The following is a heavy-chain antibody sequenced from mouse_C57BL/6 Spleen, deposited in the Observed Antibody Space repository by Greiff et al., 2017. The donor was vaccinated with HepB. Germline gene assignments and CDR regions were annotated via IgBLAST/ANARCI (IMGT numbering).Heavy chain of an antibody. D-gene: IGHD3-3*01. CDR1: GYTFTSYW. CDR3: ARFREDAMDY. J-gene: IGHJ4*01. Sequence: QVQLQQPGAELVMPGASVKLSCKASGYTFTSYWMRWVKQRPGQGLEWIGEIDPSDSYTNYNQKFKGKSTLTVDKSSSTAYMQLSSLTSEDSAVYYCARFREDAMDYWGQGTSVTVSS. CDR2: IDPSDSYT. V-gene: IGHV1-69*01.